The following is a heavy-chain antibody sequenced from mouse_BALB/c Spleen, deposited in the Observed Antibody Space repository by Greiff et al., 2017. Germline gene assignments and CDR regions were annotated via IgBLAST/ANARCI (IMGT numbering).Heavy chain of an antibody. CDR3: ARAGNYYAMDY. CDR1: GYTFTSYV. D-gene: IGHD2-1*01. J-gene: IGHJ4*01. Sequence: VQLQQSGPELVKPGASVKMSCKASGYTFTSYVMHWVKQKPGQGLEWIGYINPYNDGTKYNEKFKGKATLTSDKSSSTAYMELSSLTSEDSAVYYCARAGNYYAMDYWGQGTSVTVSS. CDR2: INPYNDGT. V-gene: IGHV1-14*01.